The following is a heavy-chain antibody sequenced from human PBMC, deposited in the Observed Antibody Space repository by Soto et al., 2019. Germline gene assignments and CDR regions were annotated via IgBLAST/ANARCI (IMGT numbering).Heavy chain of an antibody. J-gene: IGHJ5*02. V-gene: IGHV1-69*01. CDR2: IIPIFGTA. D-gene: IGHD6-6*01. Sequence: QVQLVQSGAEVKKPGSSVKVSCNASGGTFSSYAISWVRQAPGQGLEWMGGIIPIFGTANYAQKFQGRVTITADESTSTPYMELSSLRSEDTAVHYCAREIAARLWDWFDPWGQGTLVTVSS. CDR3: AREIAARLWDWFDP. CDR1: GGTFSSYA.